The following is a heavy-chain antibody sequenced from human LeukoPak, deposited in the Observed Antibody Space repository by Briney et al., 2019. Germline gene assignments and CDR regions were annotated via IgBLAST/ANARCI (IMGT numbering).Heavy chain of an antibody. CDR3: TSYNWNDEKYYYYYYMDV. CDR1: GFTFSGSA. J-gene: IGHJ6*03. D-gene: IGHD1-1*01. Sequence: PGGSLKLSCAASGFTFSGSAMHWVRQASGKGLEWVGRIRSKANSYATAYAASVKGRFTISRDDSKNTAYLQMNSLKTEDTAVYYCTSYNWNDEKYYYYYYMDVWGKGTTVTVSS. CDR2: IRSKANSYAT. V-gene: IGHV3-73*01.